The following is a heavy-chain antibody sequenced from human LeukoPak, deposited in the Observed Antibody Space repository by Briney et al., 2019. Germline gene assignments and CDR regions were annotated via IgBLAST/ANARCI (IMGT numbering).Heavy chain of an antibody. V-gene: IGHV1-69*05. J-gene: IGHJ4*02. CDR3: ASPGELLPDSYYFDY. D-gene: IGHD3-10*01. Sequence: ASVKVSCKASGGTFSSYAISWVRQAPGQGLEWMEGIIPIFGTANYAQKFQGRVTITTDESTSTAYMELSSLRSEDTAVYYCASPGELLPDSYYFDYWGQGTLVTVSS. CDR2: IIPIFGTA. CDR1: GGTFSSYA.